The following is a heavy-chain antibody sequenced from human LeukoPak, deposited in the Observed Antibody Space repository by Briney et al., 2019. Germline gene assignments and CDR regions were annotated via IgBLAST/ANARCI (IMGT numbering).Heavy chain of an antibody. D-gene: IGHD3-3*01. Sequence: PGGSLRLSCTTSGFSFNTYSMSWVRQAPGKGLEWVSAINDDTPYYTDSVKGRFTVSRDNSKNTLYLQMNSLRAEDTAVYYCAKDRSLRFLRGGYYFDYWGQGTLVTVSS. V-gene: IGHV3-23*01. CDR1: GFSFNTYS. CDR3: AKDRSLRFLRGGYYFDY. CDR2: INDDTP. J-gene: IGHJ4*02.